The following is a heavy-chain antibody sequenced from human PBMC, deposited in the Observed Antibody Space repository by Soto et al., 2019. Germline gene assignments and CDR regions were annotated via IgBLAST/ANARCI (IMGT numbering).Heavy chain of an antibody. CDR2: LYNTGST. D-gene: IGHD2-8*01. Sequence: SETLSLTCTVSGASISRYYWSWIRLSPGKGLEWIGYLYNTGSTIYNPSLKSRVTISVDASRNQFSLKMNSVTAADTAVYYCARDDCTNGVCYFDYWGQGTLVTVSS. CDR3: ARDDCTNGVCYFDY. V-gene: IGHV4-59*01. J-gene: IGHJ4*02. CDR1: GASISRYY.